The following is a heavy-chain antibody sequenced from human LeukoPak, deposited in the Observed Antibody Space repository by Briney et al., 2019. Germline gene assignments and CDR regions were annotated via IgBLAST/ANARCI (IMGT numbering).Heavy chain of an antibody. V-gene: IGHV4-39*01. CDR1: GGSISSSSYY. J-gene: IGHJ6*02. CDR3: ARHLDCSGGGCYNYYYYGMDV. Sequence: SETLSLTCTVSGGSISSSSYYWGWIRQPPGKGLEWIGSIYYSASTYYNPSLKSRLTISVDTSKNQFSLKLSSVTAADTAVYYCARHLDCSGGGCYNYYYYGMDVWGQGTTVTVSS. CDR2: IYYSAST. D-gene: IGHD2-15*01.